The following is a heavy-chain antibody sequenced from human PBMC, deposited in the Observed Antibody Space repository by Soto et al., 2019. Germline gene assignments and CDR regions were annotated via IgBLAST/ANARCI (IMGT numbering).Heavy chain of an antibody. Sequence: GGSLRLSCAASGFTFSSYSMNWVRQAPGKGLEWVSSISSSSSYIYYADSVKGRFTISRDNAKNSLYLQMNSLRAEDTAVYYCARDILYGPRYYYYYGMDVWGQGTTVTVSS. CDR2: ISSSSSYI. CDR1: GFTFSSYS. CDR3: ARDILYGPRYYYYYGMDV. D-gene: IGHD3-10*01. V-gene: IGHV3-21*01. J-gene: IGHJ6*02.